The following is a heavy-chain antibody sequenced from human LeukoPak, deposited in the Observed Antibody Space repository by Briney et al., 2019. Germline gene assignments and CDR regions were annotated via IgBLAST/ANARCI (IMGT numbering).Heavy chain of an antibody. CDR1: GFTFSSYA. V-gene: IGHV3-64*04. Sequence: PGGSLRLSCSASGFTFSSYAMHWVRQAPGKGLEYVSAISSNGGSTYYADSVKGRFTISRDNSKNTLYLQMNSLRADDTAVYYCAREPSDIALDVWGQGTTVTVSS. CDR2: ISSNGGST. J-gene: IGHJ6*02. CDR3: AREPSDIALDV. D-gene: IGHD2-15*01.